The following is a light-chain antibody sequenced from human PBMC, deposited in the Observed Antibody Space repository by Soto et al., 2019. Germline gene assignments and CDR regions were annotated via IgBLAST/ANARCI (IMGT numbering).Light chain of an antibody. Sequence: ALTQSPVTLSFSRGERATLFCRASRTLIISSLALYQQKPGQAPKLLIYAAFTRHTGISDRFNGSGSGTDFVLTINRLEPEDSAVYCSQQYDGPPVTFGPGAKVD. CDR1: RTLIISS. CDR3: QQYDGPPVT. CDR2: AAF. V-gene: IGKV3-20*01. J-gene: IGKJ3*01.